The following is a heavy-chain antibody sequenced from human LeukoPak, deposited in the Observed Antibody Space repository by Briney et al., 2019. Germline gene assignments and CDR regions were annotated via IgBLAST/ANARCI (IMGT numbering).Heavy chain of an antibody. CDR3: AKDLGYSDY. CDR1: EFTFSTYA. CDR2: ISISGDKT. V-gene: IGHV3-23*01. Sequence: KSGGSLRLSCAASEFTFSTYAMSWVRQAPGRGLEWVSVISISGDKTYYADSVKGRFTISRDNSKNTMYLQMNSLRAEDTAVYYCAKDLGYSDYWGQGTLVTVSS. D-gene: IGHD6-13*01. J-gene: IGHJ4*02.